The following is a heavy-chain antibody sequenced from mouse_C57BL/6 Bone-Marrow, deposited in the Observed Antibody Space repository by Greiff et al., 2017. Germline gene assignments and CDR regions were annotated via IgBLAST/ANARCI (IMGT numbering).Heavy chain of an antibody. D-gene: IGHD2-4*01. CDR3: ARSRDYEALFAY. J-gene: IGHJ3*01. V-gene: IGHV1-52*01. Sequence: QVQLQQPGAELVRPGSSVKLSCTASGYTFTSYWMHWVKQRPIQGLEWIGNIDPSDSETHYNQKFKDKATLTVDKSSSTAYMQLSSLTSEDSAVYYCARSRDYEALFAYWGQGTLVTVSA. CDR1: GYTFTSYW. CDR2: IDPSDSET.